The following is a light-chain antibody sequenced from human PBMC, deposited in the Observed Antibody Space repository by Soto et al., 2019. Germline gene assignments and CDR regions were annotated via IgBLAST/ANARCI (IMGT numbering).Light chain of an antibody. CDR3: QQYDNLPLP. V-gene: IGKV1-33*01. J-gene: IGKJ4*01. CDR2: DAS. Sequence: DIQMTQSPSSLSASVGDRVTITCQASQDTSNYLNWYQQKPGKAPKLLIYDASNLETGVPSRFSGSGSGTDFNFTISSLQPEDIATYYCQQYDNLPLPFGGGTKVEIK. CDR1: QDTSNY.